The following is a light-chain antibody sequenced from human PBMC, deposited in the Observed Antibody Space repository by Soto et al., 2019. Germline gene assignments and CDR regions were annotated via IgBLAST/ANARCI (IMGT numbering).Light chain of an antibody. CDR3: ISYTISTSLA. CDR1: SNDVGANNY. V-gene: IGLV2-14*01. CDR2: EAV. Sequence: QSALTQPASVSGSPGQSITISCTGTSNDVGANNYVSWYQRHPDKAPKILIYEAVNRPSGVSHRFSGSKSGNTASLTISGLQAEDEAEYFCISYTISTSLAFGGGPKLTVL. J-gene: IGLJ2*01.